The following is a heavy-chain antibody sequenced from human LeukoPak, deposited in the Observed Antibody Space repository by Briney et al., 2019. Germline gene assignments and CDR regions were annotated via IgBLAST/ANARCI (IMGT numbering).Heavy chain of an antibody. V-gene: IGHV4-59*01. CDR2: IYYSGST. J-gene: IGHJ5*02. Sequence: SETLSRTCTVSGGSISSYYWSWIRQPPGKGLEWIGYIYYSGSTNYNPSLKSRVTISVDTSKNQFSLKLSSVTAADTAVYYCARKLRHQNNWFDPWGQGTLVTVSS. CDR3: ARKLRHQNNWFDP. D-gene: IGHD3-3*01. CDR1: GGSISSYY.